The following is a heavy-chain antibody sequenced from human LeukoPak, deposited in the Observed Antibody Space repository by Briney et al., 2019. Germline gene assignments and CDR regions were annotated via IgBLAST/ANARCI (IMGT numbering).Heavy chain of an antibody. D-gene: IGHD6-13*01. CDR1: GGSISNYY. CDR3: ARNLIPEQLVVNF. J-gene: IGHJ4*02. CDR2: IYYTGST. Sequence: PSETLSLTCTVSGGSISNYYWNWIRQPPGKGLEWIGYIYYTGSTNYNPSLESRVTMSVDTSKNQFSLNLRSVTPEDTAVYYCARNLIPEQLVVNFWGQGTLVTVSS. V-gene: IGHV4-59*01.